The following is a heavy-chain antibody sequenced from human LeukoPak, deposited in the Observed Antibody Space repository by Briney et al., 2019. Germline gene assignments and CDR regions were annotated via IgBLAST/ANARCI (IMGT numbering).Heavy chain of an antibody. CDR2: MNPNSGNT. D-gene: IGHD6-19*01. CDR3: ARGGYSSGWQDYYYYYGMDV. V-gene: IGHV1-8*01. Sequence: GASVKVSCKASGYTFTSYDINWVRQAIGQGLEWMGWMNPNSGNTGYAQKFQGRVTMTRNTSISTAYMELSSLRSEDTAVYYCARGGYSSGWQDYYYYYGMDVWGQGTTVTVSS. CDR1: GYTFTSYD. J-gene: IGHJ6*02.